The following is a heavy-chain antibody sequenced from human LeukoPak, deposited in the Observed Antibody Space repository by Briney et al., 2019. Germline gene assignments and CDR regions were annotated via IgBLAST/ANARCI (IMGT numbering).Heavy chain of an antibody. CDR2: ISSSGGTI. Sequence: GGSLRLSCAASGFTFSIYSMNWVRQAPGKGLEWISYISSSGGTIYYADSVKGRFTASRDNAKNSLYLQMNSLRAEDTAVYYCAKDLGEQWLVPVDYWGQGTLVTVSS. CDR3: AKDLGEQWLVPVDY. J-gene: IGHJ4*02. CDR1: GFTFSIYS. D-gene: IGHD6-19*01. V-gene: IGHV3-48*01.